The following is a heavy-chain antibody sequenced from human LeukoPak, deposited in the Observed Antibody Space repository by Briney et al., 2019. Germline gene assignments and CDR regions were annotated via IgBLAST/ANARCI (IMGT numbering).Heavy chain of an antibody. Sequence: SGRSLRLSCAASGFTFSSYAMHWVRQAPGKGLEWVAVISYDGSNKYYADSVKGRFTISRDNSKNTLYLQMNSLRAEDTAVYYCARDPRYYDFWSGYGYGMDVWGQGTTVTVSS. D-gene: IGHD3-3*01. CDR3: ARDPRYYDFWSGYGYGMDV. J-gene: IGHJ6*02. CDR1: GFTFSSYA. CDR2: ISYDGSNK. V-gene: IGHV3-30*04.